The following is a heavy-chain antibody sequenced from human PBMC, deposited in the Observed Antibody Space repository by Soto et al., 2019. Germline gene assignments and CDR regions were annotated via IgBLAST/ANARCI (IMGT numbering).Heavy chain of an antibody. J-gene: IGHJ4*02. Sequence: EVQLVESGGGLLQPGGSLRLSCAASGFTFSNYDMHWVRRVTGKGLEWVSTIGTAANTFYPGSVKGRFSISRENAKNSVYLQMNSLGAADTAVYYCARGLPHLGLIDYWGQGALVTVSS. CDR3: ARGLPHLGLIDY. V-gene: IGHV3-13*01. CDR2: IGTAANT. CDR1: GFTFSNYD.